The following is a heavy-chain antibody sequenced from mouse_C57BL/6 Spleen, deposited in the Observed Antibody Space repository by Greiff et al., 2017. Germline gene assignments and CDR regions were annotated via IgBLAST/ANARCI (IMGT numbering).Heavy chain of an antibody. CDR3: ARRHYGSSYAMDY. D-gene: IGHD1-1*01. J-gene: IGHJ4*01. V-gene: IGHV5-12*01. CDR2: ISNGGGST. Sequence: EVMLVESGGGLVQPGGSLKLSCAASGFTFSDYYMYWVRQTPEKRLEWVAYISNGGGSTYYPDTVKGRFTISRDNAKNTLYLQMSRLKSEDTAMYYCARRHYGSSYAMDYWGQGTSVTVSS. CDR1: GFTFSDYY.